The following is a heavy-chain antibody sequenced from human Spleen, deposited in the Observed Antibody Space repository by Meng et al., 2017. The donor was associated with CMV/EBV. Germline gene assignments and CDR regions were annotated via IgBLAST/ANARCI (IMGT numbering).Heavy chain of an antibody. CDR3: ARERGVPLGILNIEYYYYYGMDV. CDR2: IGHKAYRGTT. CDR1: GITFSDYS. Sequence: GESLKISCKVSGITFSDYSMSWVRQAPGKGLAWVGFIGHKAYRGTTEYAASVKGRFAISRDNAKNSLYLQMNSLRAEDTAVYYCARERGVPLGILNIEYYYYYGMDVWGQGTTVTVSS. J-gene: IGHJ6*02. D-gene: IGHD3-16*01. V-gene: IGHV3-49*04.